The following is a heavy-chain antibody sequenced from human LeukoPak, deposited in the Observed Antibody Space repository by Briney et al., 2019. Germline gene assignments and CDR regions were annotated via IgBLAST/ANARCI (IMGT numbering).Heavy chain of an antibody. CDR3: ARGSTPSYYYDSSGHFDY. J-gene: IGHJ4*02. Sequence: GASVKVSCKASGGTFSSYAISWVRQAPGQGLEWMGGIIPIFGTANYAQKFQGRVTITADKSTSTAYMELSSLRSEDTAVYYCARGSTPSYYYDSSGHFDYWGQGTLVTVSS. CDR2: IIPIFGTA. D-gene: IGHD3-22*01. V-gene: IGHV1-69*06. CDR1: GGTFSSYA.